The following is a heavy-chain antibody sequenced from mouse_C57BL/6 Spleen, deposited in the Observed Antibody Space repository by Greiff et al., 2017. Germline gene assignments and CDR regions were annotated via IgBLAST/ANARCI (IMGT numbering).Heavy chain of an antibody. CDR3: ARGGSMSHWYFDV. Sequence: EVKLVESGPELVKPGASVKMSCKASGYTFTDYNMHWVKQSHGKSLEWIGYINPNNGGTSYNQKFKGKATMTVNKSSSTAYMELRSLTSEDSAVYYCARGGSMSHWYFDVWGTGTTVTVSS. D-gene: IGHD2-3*01. CDR2: INPNNGGT. V-gene: IGHV1-22*01. CDR1: GYTFTDYN. J-gene: IGHJ1*03.